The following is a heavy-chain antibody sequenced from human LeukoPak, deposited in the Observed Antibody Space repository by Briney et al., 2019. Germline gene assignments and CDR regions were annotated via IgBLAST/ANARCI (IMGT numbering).Heavy chain of an antibody. CDR2: IKQDGSEK. D-gene: IGHD3-16*01. V-gene: IGHV3-7*01. J-gene: IGHJ3*02. Sequence: GGSLRLSCAASGFTFSTYWMSWVRQAPGKGLEWVANIKQDGSEKYYVDSVKGRFTISRDNAKNSLYLQMSSLRAEDTAVYYCARGERGRIVPDAGFDIWGQGTMVTVSS. CDR3: ARGERGRIVPDAGFDI. CDR1: GFTFSTYW.